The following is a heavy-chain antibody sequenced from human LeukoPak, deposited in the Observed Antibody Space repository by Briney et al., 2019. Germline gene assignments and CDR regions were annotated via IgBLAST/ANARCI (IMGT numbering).Heavy chain of an antibody. D-gene: IGHD6-25*01. CDR3: AHKRRPPPDGYYFDY. Sequence: SGPTLVNPTQTLTLTCTFSGFSLSTNGVAVGWIRQPPGKALEWLALVYWDDDKLYSPSLSSRLTITKDTSKNQVVLTLTNMDPVDTATYYCAHKRRPPPDGYYFDYWGQGALVTVSS. V-gene: IGHV2-5*02. J-gene: IGHJ4*02. CDR1: GFSLSTNGVA. CDR2: VYWDDDK.